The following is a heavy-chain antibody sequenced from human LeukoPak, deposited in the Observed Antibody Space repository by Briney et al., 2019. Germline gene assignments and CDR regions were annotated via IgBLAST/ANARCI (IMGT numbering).Heavy chain of an antibody. J-gene: IGHJ3*02. CDR3: ARVVVGATNRWWPAESTDTKSSVDAFDI. CDR1: GGSISSYY. V-gene: IGHV4-59*01. Sequence: SETLSLTCTVAGGSISSYYWSWIRQPPGKGLGWIGYIYYSGSTNYNPSLKSRVTISVDTSKNQFSLKLSSVTAADTAVYYCARVVVGATNRWWPAESTDTKSSVDAFDIWGQGTMVTVSS. CDR2: IYYSGST. D-gene: IGHD1-26*01.